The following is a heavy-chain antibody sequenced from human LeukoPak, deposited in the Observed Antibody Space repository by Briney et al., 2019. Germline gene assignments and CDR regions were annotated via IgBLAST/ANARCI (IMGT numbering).Heavy chain of an antibody. Sequence: GGSLRLSCAASGFTFSSYAMHWVRQAPGKGLEWVAVISYDGSKKYYADSVKGRFTISRDNSKNTLYLQMNSLRAEDTAVYYCASPPNLTGDYWGQGTLVTVSS. CDR2: ISYDGSKK. V-gene: IGHV3-30-3*01. D-gene: IGHD2-8*01. CDR3: ASPPNLTGDY. J-gene: IGHJ4*02. CDR1: GFTFSSYA.